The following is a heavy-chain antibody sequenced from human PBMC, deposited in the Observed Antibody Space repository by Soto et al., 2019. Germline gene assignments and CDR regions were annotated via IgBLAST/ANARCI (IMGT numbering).Heavy chain of an antibody. CDR1: GFIFISYS. Sequence: EVQLVESGGGLVKPGGSLRLSCAASGFIFISYSMNWVRQAPRKGLEWVSSISSSSSYIYYADSVKGRFNISRDNAKNALYLQMNSLRAEDTAVYYCARYDYSNLDYWGQGTLVTVST. CDR2: ISSSSSYI. CDR3: ARYDYSNLDY. J-gene: IGHJ4*02. V-gene: IGHV3-21*01. D-gene: IGHD4-4*01.